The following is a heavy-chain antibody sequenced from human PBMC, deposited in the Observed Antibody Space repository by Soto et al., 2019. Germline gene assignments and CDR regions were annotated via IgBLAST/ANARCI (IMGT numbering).Heavy chain of an antibody. Sequence: SETLSLTCTVTGGTISGYYWTWIRQSDGEGLEWIGRIYSSGSTNYNPSLKSRVTISLDTSMNYFSLRLSSVTAADTAVYYCARGQRFSDWFDPWGQGTLVTVSS. J-gene: IGHJ5*02. CDR3: ARGQRFSDWFDP. CDR1: GGTISGYY. D-gene: IGHD3-3*01. V-gene: IGHV4-4*07. CDR2: IYSSGST.